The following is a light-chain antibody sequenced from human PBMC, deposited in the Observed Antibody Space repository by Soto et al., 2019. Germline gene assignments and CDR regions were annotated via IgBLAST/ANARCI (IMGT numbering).Light chain of an antibody. CDR2: GAS. CDR3: QRYDRSPQT. Sequence: EIVLTQSPGTLSLSPGEGATLSCRASQSVSSSYLAWYQQKPGQAPRLLIYGASSRDIGIPDRFSGSGSGTDFTLTISRPEPEDFAVYSCQRYDRSPQTCGQGTKVEIK. V-gene: IGKV3-20*01. J-gene: IGKJ1*01. CDR1: QSVSSSY.